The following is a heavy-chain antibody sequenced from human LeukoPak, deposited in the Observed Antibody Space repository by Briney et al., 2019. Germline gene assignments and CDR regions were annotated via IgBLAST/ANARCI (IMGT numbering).Heavy chain of an antibody. CDR1: GFTFSNAW. CDR3: TTVALYSSGWGDWFDP. V-gene: IGHV3-15*04. Sequence: GGSLRLSCAASGFTFSNAWMSWVRQAPGKGLEWVGRIESKTDGGTTDYAAPVKGRFTISRDDSKNTLYLQMNSLKTEDTAVYYCTTVALYSSGWGDWFDPWGQGTLVTVSS. J-gene: IGHJ5*02. D-gene: IGHD6-19*01. CDR2: IESKTDGGTT.